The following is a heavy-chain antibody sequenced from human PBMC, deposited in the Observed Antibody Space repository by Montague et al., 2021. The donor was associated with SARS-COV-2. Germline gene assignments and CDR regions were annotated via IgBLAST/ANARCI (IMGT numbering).Heavy chain of an antibody. D-gene: IGHD6-13*01. CDR2: IYYSGST. CDR3: ARGTAAGTNFDY. J-gene: IGHJ4*02. Sequence: SETLSLTCTVSGGSISSYYWSWIRQPPGKGLEWIGYIYYSGSTNYNPSLKSRVTISVDTSKDQFSLKLSSVTAADTAVYYCARGTAAGTNFDYWGQGTLVTVSS. V-gene: IGHV4-59*01. CDR1: GGSISSYY.